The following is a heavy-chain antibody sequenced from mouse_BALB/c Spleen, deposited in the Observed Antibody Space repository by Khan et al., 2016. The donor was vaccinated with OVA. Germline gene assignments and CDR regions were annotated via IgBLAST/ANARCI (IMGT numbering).Heavy chain of an antibody. D-gene: IGHD4-1*01. V-gene: IGHV5-6*01. CDR2: INSDGGYT. CDR3: ARHLTGSFAY. J-gene: IGHJ3*01. Sequence: EVELVESGGDLVKPGGSLRLSCAASGFTFSAYGMAWVRQAPDKRLEWVATINSDGGYTYYPDTVKGRFTISRNNAENTLSLQMSSLKSEDTAIYYCARHLTGSFAYWGQGTLVTVSA. CDR1: GFTFSAYG.